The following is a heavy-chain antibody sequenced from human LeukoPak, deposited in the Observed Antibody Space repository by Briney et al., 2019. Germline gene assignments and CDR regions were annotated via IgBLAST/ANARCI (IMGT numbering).Heavy chain of an antibody. Sequence: PGGSLRLSCAAPGFTFSSYWMHWVRQAPGKGLVWVSRINSDGSSTRYADSVKGRFTISRDNAKNLLYLQMNSLRVEDTAGYYCARPRGCGTATCNSFDYWGQGTLVSVSS. J-gene: IGHJ4*02. V-gene: IGHV3-74*01. CDR1: GFTFSSYW. CDR2: INSDGSST. CDR3: ARPRGCGTATCNSFDY. D-gene: IGHD2-21*01.